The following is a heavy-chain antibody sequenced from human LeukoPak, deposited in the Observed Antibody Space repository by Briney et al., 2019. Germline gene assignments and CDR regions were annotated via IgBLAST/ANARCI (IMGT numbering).Heavy chain of an antibody. CDR2: IYPGDSDT. CDR3: ARLGGRGSSWPFDY. D-gene: IGHD6-13*01. J-gene: IGHJ4*02. Sequence: GEALKISGKCSGYSFTTYWIGWVRPMPGKGLEWMGVIYPGDSDTRYSPSFQGPVTISADKSISTAYLQGSSLKASDTAMYYCARLGGRGSSWPFDYWGRGTLVTVS. CDR1: GYSFTTYW. V-gene: IGHV5-51*01.